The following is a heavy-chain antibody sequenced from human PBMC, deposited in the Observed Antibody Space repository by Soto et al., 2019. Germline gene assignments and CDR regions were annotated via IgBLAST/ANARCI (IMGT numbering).Heavy chain of an antibody. J-gene: IGHJ5*02. CDR1: GGTFSSYA. V-gene: IGHV1-69*13. D-gene: IGHD6-13*01. CDR3: ARNSGRWSYSSHWFDP. Sequence: ASVKVSCKASGGTFSSYAISWVRQAPGQGLEWMGGIIPIFGTANYAQKFQGRVTITADESTSTAYMELSSLRSEDTAVYYCARNSGRWSYSSHWFDPWGQGTLVTVYS. CDR2: IIPIFGTA.